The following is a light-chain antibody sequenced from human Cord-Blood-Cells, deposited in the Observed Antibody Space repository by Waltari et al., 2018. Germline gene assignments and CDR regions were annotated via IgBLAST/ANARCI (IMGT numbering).Light chain of an antibody. CDR2: EVS. V-gene: IGKV2-29*02. Sequence: DIVMTQTPLSLSVTPGQPASISCKSSQNLLHSDGKTYLYWYGQKPGQSPQLLFYEVSRRFSGVPDRFSGSGSGTDFTLKISRVEAEDVGVYYCMQGIHLPWTFGQGTKVEIK. CDR3: MQGIHLPWT. J-gene: IGKJ1*01. CDR1: QNLLHSDGKTY.